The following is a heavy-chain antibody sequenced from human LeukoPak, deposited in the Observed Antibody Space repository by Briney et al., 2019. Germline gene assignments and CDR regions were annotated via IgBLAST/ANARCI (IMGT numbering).Heavy chain of an antibody. CDR1: GYSFTSYW. J-gene: IGHJ6*02. CDR2: IYPGDSDT. V-gene: IGHV5-51*01. CDR3: ARLLNDIVVVPAARHAYYYGMDV. D-gene: IGHD2-2*01. Sequence: GESLKISCKGSGYSFTSYWIGWVRQMPGKGLEWMGIIYPGDSDTRYSPSFQGQVTISADKSISTAYLQWSSLKASDTAMYYCARLLNDIVVVPAARHAYYYGMDVWGQGTTVTVFS.